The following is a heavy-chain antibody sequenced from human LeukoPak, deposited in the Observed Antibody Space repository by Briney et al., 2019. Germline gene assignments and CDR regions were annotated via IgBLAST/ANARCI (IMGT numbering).Heavy chain of an antibody. D-gene: IGHD3-22*01. CDR1: GGPISSYH. V-gene: IGHV4-59*12. Sequence: PSETLSLTCTVSGGPISSYHWSWIRQPPGKGLEWIGYIYYCGSTNYNPPLKSRATQSVDPSENHFSLKLSSVTAADTAVYYGARGVGRHYYDSSGRYYFDYWGEGTLVTVS. CDR2: IYYCGST. CDR3: ARGVGRHYYDSSGRYYFDY. J-gene: IGHJ4*02.